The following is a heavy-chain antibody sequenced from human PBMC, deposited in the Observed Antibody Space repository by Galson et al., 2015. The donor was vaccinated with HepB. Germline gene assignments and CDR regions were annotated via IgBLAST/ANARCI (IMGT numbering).Heavy chain of an antibody. CDR1: GGTFSSYA. J-gene: IGHJ5*02. D-gene: IGHD1-20*01. V-gene: IGHV1-69*06. CDR2: IIPIFGTA. CDR3: AMRYNWNDLNWFDP. Sequence: SVKVSCKASGGTFSSYAISWVRQAPGQGLEWMGGIIPIFGTANYAQKFQGRVTITADKSTSTAYMELSSLRSEDTAVYYCAMRYNWNDLNWFDPWGQGTLVTVSS.